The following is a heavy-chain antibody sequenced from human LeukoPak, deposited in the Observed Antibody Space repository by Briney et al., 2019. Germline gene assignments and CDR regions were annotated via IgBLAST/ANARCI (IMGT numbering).Heavy chain of an antibody. J-gene: IGHJ4*02. CDR2: IWYDGSNK. D-gene: IGHD1-26*01. Sequence: GGSLRLSCAGYGFTCSSNGMHWVRQAQGKGLKWVAVIWYDGSNKYYAVSVKGRFTSSRNNSKNTLYLQMNGLIAEDTSVYYCARENTGSYPSTSRRWAYFDYWGQGTLVTVSS. CDR1: GFTCSSNG. CDR3: ARENTGSYPSTSRRWAYFDY. V-gene: IGHV3-33*01.